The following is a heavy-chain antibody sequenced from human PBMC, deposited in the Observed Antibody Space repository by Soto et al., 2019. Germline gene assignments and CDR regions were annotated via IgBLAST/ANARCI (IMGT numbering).Heavy chain of an antibody. CDR1: GYSFTSYW. V-gene: IGHV5-51*01. J-gene: IGHJ2*01. D-gene: IGHD5-12*01. CDR2: IYPGDSDT. Sequence: EVQLVQSGAEVKKPGESLKISCKGSGYSFTSYWIGWVRQMPGKGLEWMGIIYPGDSDTRYSPPFQGQVTISADKSISAASLQWSRLKASDTAMYYCARLVAPRNWYFDLWGRGTLVTVSS. CDR3: ARLVAPRNWYFDL.